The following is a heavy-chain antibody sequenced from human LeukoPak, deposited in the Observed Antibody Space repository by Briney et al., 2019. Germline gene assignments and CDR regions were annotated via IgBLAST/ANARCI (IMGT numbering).Heavy chain of an antibody. CDR1: GYTFTSYG. CDR2: ISAYNGNT. J-gene: IGHJ4*02. V-gene: IGHV1-18*01. CDR3: ARGTSGPDY. Sequence: ASVKVSCKASGYTFTSYGVTWVRPAPGQGLEWMGWISAYNGNTNYAQKFQGRVTITADESTSTPYMELSSLRSEDTAVYYCARGTSGPDYWGQGTLVTVSS. D-gene: IGHD2-8*01.